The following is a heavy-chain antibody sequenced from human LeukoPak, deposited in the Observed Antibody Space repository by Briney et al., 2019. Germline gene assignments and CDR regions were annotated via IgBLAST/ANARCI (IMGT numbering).Heavy chain of an antibody. CDR2: IKRKPDGGTT. J-gene: IGHJ3*02. Sequence: GGSLRLSCAASGFTFSNAWMSWVRQAPGKGLEWVGRIKRKPDGGTTDYAAPVKGRFTISRDDSKKTLYLQMNSLKTEDTAVYYCTTNDAFDIWGQGTMVTVSS. CDR3: TTNDAFDI. V-gene: IGHV3-15*01. CDR1: GFTFSNAW.